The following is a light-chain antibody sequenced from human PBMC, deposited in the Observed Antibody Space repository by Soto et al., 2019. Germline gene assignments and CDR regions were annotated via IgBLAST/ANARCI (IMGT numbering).Light chain of an antibody. Sequence: DIQMTQSPSSLSASVGDSVTITCRSSQGINKFLAWFQQKPGTAPKSLISTASRLQSGVPSRFSGSGSVTHFTLTINNLQPADLATYYCQPSESFPLTFGGGTRVEIK. CDR2: TAS. V-gene: IGKV1-16*01. CDR1: QGINKF. CDR3: QPSESFPLT. J-gene: IGKJ4*01.